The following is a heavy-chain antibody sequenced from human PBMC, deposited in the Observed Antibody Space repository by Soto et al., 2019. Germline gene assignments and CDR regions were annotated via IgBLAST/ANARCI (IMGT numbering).Heavy chain of an antibody. CDR1: GFTFSDYA. CDR3: AKVVRAVDIAFDI. J-gene: IGHJ3*02. CDR2: VRGSGDDT. Sequence: EVQLLESGGGLVQPGGSLRLSCAASGFTFSDYAMNWIRQAPGKGLEWVSAVRGSGDDTWYADSVKGRFTISRDNSKNTLDLQMNSLRAEGTAVYYCAKVVRAVDIAFDIWGPWTMVTVSS. V-gene: IGHV3-23*01. D-gene: IGHD3-10*01.